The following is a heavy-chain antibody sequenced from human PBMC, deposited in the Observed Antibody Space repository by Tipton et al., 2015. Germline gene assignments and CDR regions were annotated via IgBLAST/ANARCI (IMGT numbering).Heavy chain of an antibody. Sequence: LVQPSQTLSLTCAISGDSVSSNRAAWHWIRQSPSRGLEWLGRTYYRSKWSKDYAVSVKSRMTITPDSSKNQFSLQLSSVTPEDTAVYYCARDVGVTTNEAFDIWGQGTMVTVSS. V-gene: IGHV6-1*01. CDR1: GDSVSSNRAA. D-gene: IGHD1-26*01. CDR3: ARDVGVTTNEAFDI. J-gene: IGHJ3*02. CDR2: TYYRSKWSK.